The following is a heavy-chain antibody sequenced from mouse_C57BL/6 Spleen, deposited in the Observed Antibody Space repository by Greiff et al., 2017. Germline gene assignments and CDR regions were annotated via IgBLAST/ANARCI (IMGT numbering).Heavy chain of an antibody. V-gene: IGHV1-64*01. Sequence: QVQLKQPGAELVKPGASVKLSCKASGYTFTSYWMHWVKQRPGQGLEWIGMIHPNSGITNYNEKFKSKATLTVDKSSSTAYMQLSSLTSEDSAVYYCAKGGVYGNGDYWGQGTTLTVSA. D-gene: IGHD2-1*01. CDR2: IHPNSGIT. CDR1: GYTFTSYW. J-gene: IGHJ2*01. CDR3: AKGGVYGNGDY.